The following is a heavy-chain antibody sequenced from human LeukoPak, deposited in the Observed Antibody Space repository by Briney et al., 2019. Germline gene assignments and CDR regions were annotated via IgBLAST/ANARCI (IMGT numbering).Heavy chain of an antibody. CDR3: ARDYDSTGYYHYYMHV. Sequence: PSETLSLTCSVSGGSISSYYWSWIRQPAGKGLEWIGRIYTSGSTNYNPSLRSRVTMSVDTSKNQFSLKLSSVTAADTAVYYCARDYDSTGYYHYYMHVWGKGTTVTVSS. CDR1: GGSISSYY. D-gene: IGHD3-22*01. V-gene: IGHV4-4*07. J-gene: IGHJ6*03. CDR2: IYTSGST.